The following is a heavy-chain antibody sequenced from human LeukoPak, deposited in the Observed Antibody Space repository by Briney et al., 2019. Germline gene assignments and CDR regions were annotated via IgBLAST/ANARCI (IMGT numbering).Heavy chain of an antibody. Sequence: KSSETLSLTCTVSGGSISSSSYYWGWIRQPPGKGLEWIGSIYYSGSTYYNPSLKSRVTISVDTSKNQFSLKLSSVTAADTAVYYCARESSNYGYYYYYYYMDVWGTGTTVTVSS. CDR2: IYYSGST. D-gene: IGHD4-11*01. J-gene: IGHJ6*03. V-gene: IGHV4-39*07. CDR3: ARESSNYGYYYYYYYMDV. CDR1: GGSISSSSYY.